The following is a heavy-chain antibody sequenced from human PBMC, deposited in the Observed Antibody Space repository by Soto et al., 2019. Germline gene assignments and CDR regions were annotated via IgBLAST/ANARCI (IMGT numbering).Heavy chain of an antibody. CDR1: GFTFASYS. CDR3: AKDLGYSYGYWVGY. J-gene: IGHJ4*02. D-gene: IGHD5-18*01. V-gene: IGHV3-23*01. CDR2: ISDGGDTT. Sequence: GGSLRLSCAASGFTFASYSMTWVRQAPGKGLEWVSAISDGGDTTYYADSVKGRFTISRDNSKNTLYLQMNSLRAEDTAVYYCAKDLGYSYGYWVGYWGQGTLVNVSS.